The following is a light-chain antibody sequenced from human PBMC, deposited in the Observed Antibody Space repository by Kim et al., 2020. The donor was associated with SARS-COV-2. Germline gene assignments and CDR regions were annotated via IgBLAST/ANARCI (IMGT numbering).Light chain of an antibody. CDR1: TSNIGTNY. CDR2: SSN. V-gene: IGLV1-47*02. Sequence: QSVLTQPPSASATPGQRVTISCSGSTSNIGTNYVCWYQHLPGTAPKLLIYSSNLRPSGVPDRFSGSKSGTSASLAISGLRSEDEADYYCAAWDDSLGGHVVFGGGTKLTVL. J-gene: IGLJ2*01. CDR3: AAWDDSLGGHVV.